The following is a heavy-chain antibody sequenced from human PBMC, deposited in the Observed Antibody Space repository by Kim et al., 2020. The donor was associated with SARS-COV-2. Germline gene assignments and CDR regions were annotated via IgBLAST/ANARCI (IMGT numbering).Heavy chain of an antibody. V-gene: IGHV3-30*18. Sequence: GGSLRLSCAASGFTFSSYGMHWVRQAPGKGLEWVAVISYDGSNKYYADSVKGRFTISRDNSKNTLYLQMNSLRAEDTAVYYCAKGVGQVCHSFDYWGQGTLVTVSS. D-gene: IGHD1-26*01. CDR3: AKGVGQVCHSFDY. CDR2: ISYDGSNK. J-gene: IGHJ4*02. CDR1: GFTFSSYG.